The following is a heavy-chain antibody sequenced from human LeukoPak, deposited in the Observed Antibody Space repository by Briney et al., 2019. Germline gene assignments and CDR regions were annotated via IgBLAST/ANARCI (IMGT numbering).Heavy chain of an antibody. CDR1: GYSIMSTFY. Sequence: SETLSLTCTGSGYSIMSTFYWGWIRQSPGKGLEWIGNVYHSGSTYSNPSLRSRVTISVDTSKNEFSLKLSSVTAADTAVYYCARVSDDELGGNSGAIYFESWGQGTLVTVSS. CDR2: VYHSGST. CDR3: ARVSDDELGGNSGAIYFES. J-gene: IGHJ4*02. D-gene: IGHD4-23*01. V-gene: IGHV4-38-2*02.